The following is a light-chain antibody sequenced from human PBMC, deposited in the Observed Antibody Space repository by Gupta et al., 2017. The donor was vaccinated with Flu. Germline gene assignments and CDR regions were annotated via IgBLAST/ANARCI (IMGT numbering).Light chain of an antibody. CDR1: QSLSSTAHKADD. CDR3: QQYYGSPRT. CDR2: WGS. Sequence: LGERATINCKASQSLSSTAHKADDLAWYQQKPGQPPKLLIYWGSTRGSGVPERFSGSGSGTDFTLTINSLQAEDVAVYYCQQYYGSPRTFGQGTRVEI. V-gene: IGKV4-1*01. J-gene: IGKJ1*01.